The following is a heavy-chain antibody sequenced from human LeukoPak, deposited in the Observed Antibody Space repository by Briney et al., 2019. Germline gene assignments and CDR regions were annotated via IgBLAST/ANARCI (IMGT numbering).Heavy chain of an antibody. CDR1: GYTFTAYY. Sequence: GASVKVSCKASGYTFTAYYMHWVRQAPGQGLEWMGWISAYNGNTNYAQKLQGRVTMTTDTSTSTAYMELRSLRSDDTAVYYCARAIGSSRWFGELLSDYWGQGTLITVSS. V-gene: IGHV1-18*04. CDR3: ARAIGSSRWFGELLSDY. D-gene: IGHD3-10*01. CDR2: ISAYNGNT. J-gene: IGHJ4*02.